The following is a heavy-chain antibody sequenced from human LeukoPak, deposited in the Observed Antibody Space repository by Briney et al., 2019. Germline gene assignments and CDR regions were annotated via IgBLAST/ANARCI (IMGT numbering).Heavy chain of an antibody. CDR2: ISSLTTYI. CDR3: ARGVAAIEFDY. Sequence: PGGSLRLSCEASGFTFSSNSMNWVRQAPGKGLEWVSSISSLTTYIYYADSVKGRFTISRDNAKNSLYLQMNSLRAEDTAVYYCARGVAAIEFDYWGQGTLVTVSS. D-gene: IGHD2-21*02. V-gene: IGHV3-21*01. J-gene: IGHJ4*02. CDR1: GFTFSSNS.